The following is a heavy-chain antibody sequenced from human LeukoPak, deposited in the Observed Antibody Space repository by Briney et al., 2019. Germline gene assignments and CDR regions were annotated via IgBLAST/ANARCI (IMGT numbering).Heavy chain of an antibody. CDR2: INHSGST. CDR3: ARKSGSDYYDSSGDDTYYFDY. Sequence: PSETLSLTCTVSGGSISSSSYYWGWIRQPPGKGLEWIGEINHSGSTNYNPSLKSRVTISVDTSKNQFSLKLSSVTAADTAVYYCARKSGSDYYDSSGDDTYYFDYWGQGTLVTVSS. J-gene: IGHJ4*02. CDR1: GGSISSSSYY. V-gene: IGHV4-39*07. D-gene: IGHD3-22*01.